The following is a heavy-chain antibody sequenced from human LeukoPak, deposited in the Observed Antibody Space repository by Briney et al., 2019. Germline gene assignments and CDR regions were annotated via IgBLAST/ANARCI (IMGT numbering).Heavy chain of an antibody. D-gene: IGHD3-22*01. V-gene: IGHV4-31*03. Sequence: SETLSLTCTVSGGSISNGGYYWSWIRQLPGKGLEWIGYIYYNGHTYYNPSLKGRVVISVDMSKNQFSLKLSSVTAADTAVYYCARLADPDYYDSSGGAFDIWGQGTMVTVSS. CDR1: GGSISNGGYY. CDR2: IYYNGHT. J-gene: IGHJ3*02. CDR3: ARLADPDYYDSSGGAFDI.